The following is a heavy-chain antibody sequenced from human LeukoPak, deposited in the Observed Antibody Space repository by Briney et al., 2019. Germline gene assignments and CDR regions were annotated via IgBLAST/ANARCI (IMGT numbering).Heavy chain of an antibody. CDR2: IWYDGSNK. CDR3: AREGRYCSSTSCSPYGMDV. J-gene: IGHJ6*04. CDR1: GFTFSSYG. D-gene: IGHD2-2*01. Sequence: GRSLRLSCAASGFTFSSYGMHWVRQAPGKGLEWVAVIWYDGSNKYYADSVKGRFTISRDNSKNTLYLQMNRLRAEDTAVYYCAREGRYCSSTSCSPYGMDVWGKGTTVTVSS. V-gene: IGHV3-33*01.